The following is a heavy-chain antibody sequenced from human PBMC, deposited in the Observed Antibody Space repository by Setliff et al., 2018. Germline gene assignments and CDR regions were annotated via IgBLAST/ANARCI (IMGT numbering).Heavy chain of an antibody. CDR2: IYTTGST. J-gene: IGHJ6*02. Sequence: PSETLSLTCAVSGGSISSGTYYWNWIRQPAGKGLEWLGRIYTTGSTMYNPSLQSRVTISRDTSKNQFSLKLTSVTAADTAVYYCARVGAGEIVAGLYGLDVWGQGTTVTVSS. D-gene: IGHD3-16*01. V-gene: IGHV4-61*02. CDR3: ARVGAGEIVAGLYGLDV. CDR1: GGSISSGTYY.